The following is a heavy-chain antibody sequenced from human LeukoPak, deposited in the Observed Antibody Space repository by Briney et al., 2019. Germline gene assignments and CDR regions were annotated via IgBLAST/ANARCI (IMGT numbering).Heavy chain of an antibody. D-gene: IGHD1-14*01. CDR1: GFTVTNNY. V-gene: IGHV3-66*01. CDR3: ARSSPPRNDAFDI. Sequence: PGGSLRLSCAASGFTVTNNYMSWVRQAPGKGLEWVSIISGGGSIYYADSVKGRFTISRDNSKNTLYLQMNSLRAEDTAVYYCARSSPPRNDAFDIWGQGTMVTVSS. J-gene: IGHJ3*02. CDR2: ISGGGSI.